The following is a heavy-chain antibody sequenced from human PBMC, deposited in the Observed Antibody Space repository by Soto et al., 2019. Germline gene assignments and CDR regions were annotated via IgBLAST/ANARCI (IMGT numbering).Heavy chain of an antibody. CDR2: MKPNSGNT. D-gene: IGHD4-4*01. J-gene: IGHJ6*02. Sequence: ASVKVSCKASGYTFTSYDINWVRQATGQGLEWMGWMKPNSGNTGYAQKFQGRVTMTRNTSISTAYMELSSLRSEDTAVYYCARLSNYVVEDYYYGMDVWGQGTTVTVSS. CDR1: GYTFTSYD. V-gene: IGHV1-8*01. CDR3: ARLSNYVVEDYYYGMDV.